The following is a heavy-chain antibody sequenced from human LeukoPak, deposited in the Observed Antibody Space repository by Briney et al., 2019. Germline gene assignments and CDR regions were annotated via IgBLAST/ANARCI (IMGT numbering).Heavy chain of an antibody. CDR2: ISGSGAGT. CDR3: AKAELGLDTFFYY. J-gene: IGHJ4*02. V-gene: IGHV3-23*01. Sequence: GGSLRLSCAASGFTFSDYDLGWVRQAPGRGLEWVATISGSGAGTYYADSVEGRFTISRDNTKRTLFLQMNSLRAEDTAVYYCAKAELGLDTFFYYWGQGTLVTVSS. D-gene: IGHD3/OR15-3a*01. CDR1: GFTFSDYD.